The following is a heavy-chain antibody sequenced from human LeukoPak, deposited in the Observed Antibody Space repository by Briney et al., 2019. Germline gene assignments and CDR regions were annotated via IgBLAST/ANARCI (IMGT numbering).Heavy chain of an antibody. Sequence: PGGSLRLSCEASGFTFKNHWMHWVRQAPGKGLVWVSRINSAGTYTNYADSVKGRFTISRDNAKNTLYLQMNSLRPEDTAVYYCAREESARRIHALHPWGQGTLVTVSA. D-gene: IGHD2-15*01. CDR2: INSAGTYT. V-gene: IGHV3-74*01. CDR3: AREESARRIHALHP. CDR1: GFTFKNHW. J-gene: IGHJ5*02.